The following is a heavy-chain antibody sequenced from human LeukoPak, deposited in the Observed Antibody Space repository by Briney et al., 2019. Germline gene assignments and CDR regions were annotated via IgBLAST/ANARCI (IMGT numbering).Heavy chain of an antibody. Sequence: GGSLRLSCAASGFTLSDYWMTWVRQAPGKGLEWVANIKQDGGEKDYVDSVKGRFTISRDNAKNSLYLQMDSLRVEDTAVYYCARKGGYSSGYYYWGQGTLVTVSS. D-gene: IGHD3-22*01. CDR1: GFTLSDYW. V-gene: IGHV3-7*01. J-gene: IGHJ4*02. CDR3: ARKGGYSSGYYY. CDR2: IKQDGGEK.